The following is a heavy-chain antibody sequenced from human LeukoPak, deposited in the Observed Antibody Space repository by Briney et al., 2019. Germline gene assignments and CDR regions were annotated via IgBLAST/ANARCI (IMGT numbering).Heavy chain of an antibody. V-gene: IGHV3-53*01. CDR1: GFTVSNNY. J-gene: IGHJ4*02. CDR3: ARYFLRSSGYY. D-gene: IGHD3-22*01. Sequence: GGSLRLSCAASGFTVSNNYMSWVRQAPGKGLEWVSVIYSGGSIYYADSVKGRFTISRDNSKNTLYLQMNSLRAEDTAVYYCARYFLRSSGYYWGQGTLVTVSP. CDR2: IYSGGSI.